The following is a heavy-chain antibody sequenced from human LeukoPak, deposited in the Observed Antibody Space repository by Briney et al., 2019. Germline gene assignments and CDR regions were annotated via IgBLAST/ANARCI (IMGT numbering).Heavy chain of an antibody. CDR1: GGSFSGYY. Sequence: PSETLSLTCAVYGGSFSGYYWSWIRQPPGKGLGWIGEINHSGSTNYNPSLKSRVTISVDTSKNQFSLKLSSVTAADTAVYYCARDREVTPYYFDYWGQGTLVTVSS. J-gene: IGHJ4*02. V-gene: IGHV4-34*01. CDR2: INHSGST. CDR3: ARDREVTPYYFDY. D-gene: IGHD4-23*01.